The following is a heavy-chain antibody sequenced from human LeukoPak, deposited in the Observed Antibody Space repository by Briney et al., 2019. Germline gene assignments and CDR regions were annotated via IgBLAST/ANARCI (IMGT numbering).Heavy chain of an antibody. CDR1: GFSFRSYG. D-gene: IGHD2-15*01. J-gene: IGHJ4*02. CDR2: IWYDGNNK. Sequence: GGSLRLSCAASGFSFRSYGVHWVRQAPGKGLEWVAIIWYDGNNKYYADSVKGRFTISRDNSKNMLFLQMNSLRAEDTAVYYCARDPQYCSGGSCYSRYSFDYWGQGTLVTVSS. V-gene: IGHV3-33*01. CDR3: ARDPQYCSGGSCYSRYSFDY.